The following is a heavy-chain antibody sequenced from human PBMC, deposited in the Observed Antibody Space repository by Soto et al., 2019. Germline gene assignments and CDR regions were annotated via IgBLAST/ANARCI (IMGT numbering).Heavy chain of an antibody. J-gene: IGHJ4*02. CDR2: ISGSGGST. Sequence: EVQLLESGGGLVQPGGSLRLSCAAAGFTFSIYAMSWVRQAPGKGLEWVSAISGSGGSTYYADSVKGRFTISRDNSKNTLYLQMISLRADDTAVDYCAKATRGGAATCIRDYWGQGTLVTVSS. V-gene: IGHV3-23*01. D-gene: IGHD6-13*01. CDR3: AKATRGGAATCIRDY. CDR1: GFTFSIYA.